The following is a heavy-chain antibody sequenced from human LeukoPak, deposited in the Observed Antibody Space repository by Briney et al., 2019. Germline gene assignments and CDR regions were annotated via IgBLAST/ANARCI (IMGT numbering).Heavy chain of an antibody. CDR2: INPNSGGT. J-gene: IGHJ4*02. Sequence: ASVTVSCKASGYTFTGYYMHWVRQAPGQGLEWMGWINPNSGGTNYAQKFQGRVTMTRDTSISTAYMELSRLRSDDTAVYYCARSTWGSSGYYYATDYWGQGTLVTVSS. D-gene: IGHD3-22*01. V-gene: IGHV1-2*02. CDR1: GYTFTGYY. CDR3: ARSTWGSSGYYYATDY.